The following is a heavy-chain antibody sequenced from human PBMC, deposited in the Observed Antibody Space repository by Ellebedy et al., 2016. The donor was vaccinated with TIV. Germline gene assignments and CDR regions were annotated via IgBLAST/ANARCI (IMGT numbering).Heavy chain of an antibody. CDR2: IYYSGNA. CDR3: ARHAYSDSWRCMDV. Sequence: SETLSLTXTVSGGSISSITDYWGWIRQPPGKGLEWIGSIYYSGNAYYNPSLKSRVTMSVDTSKNQFSLRLSSVTAADTAVYYCARHAYSDSWRCMDVWGQGAAVTVSS. V-gene: IGHV4-39*01. J-gene: IGHJ6*02. D-gene: IGHD5-12*01. CDR1: GGSISSITDY.